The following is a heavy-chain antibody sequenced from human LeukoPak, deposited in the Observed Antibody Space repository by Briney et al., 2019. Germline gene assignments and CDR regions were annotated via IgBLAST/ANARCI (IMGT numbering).Heavy chain of an antibody. CDR1: GYTFTGYY. J-gene: IGHJ6*03. Sequence: ASVKVSCKASGYTFTGYYMHWVRQAPGQGLEWMGWINPNSGGTNYAQKFQGRVTITADESTSTAYMELSSLRSEDTAVYYCASKIPERWLSSRAVHYYYMDVWGKGTTVTISS. V-gene: IGHV1-2*02. D-gene: IGHD5-24*01. CDR3: ASKIPERWLSSRAVHYYYMDV. CDR2: INPNSGGT.